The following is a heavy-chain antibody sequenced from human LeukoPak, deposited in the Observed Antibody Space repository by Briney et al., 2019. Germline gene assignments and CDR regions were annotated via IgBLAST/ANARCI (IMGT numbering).Heavy chain of an antibody. CDR1: GGSISSYY. CDR3: ARGHSSSWYPNYYYMDV. D-gene: IGHD6-13*01. J-gene: IGHJ6*03. CDR2: IYTSGST. V-gene: IGHV4-4*07. Sequence: SETLSLTCTVSGGSISSYYWSWIRQPAGKGLEWIGRIYTSGSTNYNPSLKSRVTMSVDTSKNQFSLKLSSVTAADTAVYYCARGHSSSWYPNYYYMDVWGKGTTVTISS.